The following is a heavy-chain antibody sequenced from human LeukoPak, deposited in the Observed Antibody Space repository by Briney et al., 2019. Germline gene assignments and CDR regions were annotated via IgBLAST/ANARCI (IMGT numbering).Heavy chain of an antibody. J-gene: IGHJ5*01. V-gene: IGHV3-23*01. Sequence: GGSLRPSCAASGFTFSNYVMSWVRQAPGKGLEWVSAIGGSGDATYYADTAKGRFTISRDISKSSLYLQMNSLRAEDTAVYYCARNPTGYPNWFDSWGQGTLVTVSS. CDR3: ARNPTGYPNWFDS. CDR2: IGGSGDAT. CDR1: GFTFSNYV. D-gene: IGHD4-17*01.